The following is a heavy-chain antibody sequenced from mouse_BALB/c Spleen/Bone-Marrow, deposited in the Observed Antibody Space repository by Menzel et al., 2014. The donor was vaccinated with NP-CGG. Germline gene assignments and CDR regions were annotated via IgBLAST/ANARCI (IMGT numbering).Heavy chain of an antibody. D-gene: IGHD1-1*01. J-gene: IGHJ4*01. CDR3: AREGRGYYGSSVDAMDY. Sequence: VQVVESGPGLVAPSQSLSITCTVSGFSLTDYGVHWVRQPPGKGLEWLGVLWAGGSTNYNSTLMSRLSISKDNSKSQVFLKMNSLQTDDTAMYYCAREGRGYYGSSVDAMDYWGQGTSVTVSS. CDR1: GFSLTDYG. CDR2: LWAGGST. V-gene: IGHV2-9*02.